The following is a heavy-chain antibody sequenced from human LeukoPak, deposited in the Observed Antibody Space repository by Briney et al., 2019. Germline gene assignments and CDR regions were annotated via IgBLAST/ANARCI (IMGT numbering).Heavy chain of an antibody. J-gene: IGHJ4*02. D-gene: IGHD3-10*01. V-gene: IGHV4-38-2*02. CDR3: ARDNYYGSGSYYNGFDY. CDR2: IYHSGST. CDR1: GYSISSGYY. Sequence: SETLSLTCTVSGYSISSGYYWGWIRQPPGKGLEWIGSIYHSGSTYYNPSLKSRVTISVDTSKNQFSLKLSSVTAADMAVYYCARDNYYGSGSYYNGFDYWGQGTLVTVSS.